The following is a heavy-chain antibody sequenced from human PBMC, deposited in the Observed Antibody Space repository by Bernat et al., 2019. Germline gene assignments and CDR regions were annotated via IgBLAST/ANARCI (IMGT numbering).Heavy chain of an antibody. D-gene: IGHD3-9*01. CDR2: INPNSGGT. V-gene: IGHV1-2*04. J-gene: IGHJ4*02. CDR3: ARTYYDILTGYYPYYFDY. Sequence: QVQLSQSEAEVKKPGASVKVSCKASGYTFTGYYMHWVRQAPGQGLEWMGWINPNSGGTNYAQKFQGWVTMTRDTSISTAYMELSRLRSDDTAVYYCARTYYDILTGYYPYYFDYWGQGTLITVSS. CDR1: GYTFTGYY.